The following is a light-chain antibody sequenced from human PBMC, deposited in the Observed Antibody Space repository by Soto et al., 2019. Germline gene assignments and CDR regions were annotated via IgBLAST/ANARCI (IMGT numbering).Light chain of an antibody. V-gene: IGLV1-40*01. J-gene: IGLJ1*01. CDR1: SSNIGAGFD. CDR2: VNS. CDR3: QSYDSSLSGYV. Sequence: VLTQPPSVSGAPGQRVTISCTGRSSNIGAGFDVHWYQQLPGAAPKLLIFVNSNRPSGVPDRFSGSKSGTSASLAITGLQAEDEADYYCQSYDSSLSGYVFGTGTKVTVL.